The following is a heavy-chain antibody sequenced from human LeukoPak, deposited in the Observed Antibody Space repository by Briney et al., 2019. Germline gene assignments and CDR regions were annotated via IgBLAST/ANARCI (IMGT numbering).Heavy chain of an antibody. V-gene: IGHV3-30*01. J-gene: IGHJ6*03. CDR3: ARDFFGVPAARCYMDV. D-gene: IGHD2-2*01. CDR2: ISYDGSNK. CDR1: GFTFSSYA. Sequence: GGSLRLSCAASGFTFSSYAMHWVRQAPGKGLEWVAVISYDGSNKYYADSVKGRFTISRDNSKNTLYLQMNSLRAEDTAVYYCARDFFGVPAARCYMDVWGKGTTVTVSS.